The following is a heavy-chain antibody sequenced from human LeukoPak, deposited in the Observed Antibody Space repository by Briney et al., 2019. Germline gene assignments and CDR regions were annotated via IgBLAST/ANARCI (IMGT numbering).Heavy chain of an antibody. V-gene: IGHV4-39*02. CDR1: GGSISSSSYY. Sequence: NPSETLSLTCTVSGGSISSSSYYWGWIRQPPGKGLEWIGSIYYSGSTYYNPSLKSRVTISVDTSKNQFSLKLSSVTAADTAVYYCAREGRAARHLDYWGQGTLVTVSS. J-gene: IGHJ4*02. CDR2: IYYSGST. D-gene: IGHD6-6*01. CDR3: AREGRAARHLDY.